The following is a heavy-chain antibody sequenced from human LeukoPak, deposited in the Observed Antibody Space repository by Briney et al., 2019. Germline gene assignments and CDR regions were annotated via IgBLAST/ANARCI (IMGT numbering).Heavy chain of an antibody. J-gene: IGHJ4*02. CDR1: GITFSSYG. CDR3: AKPAISSRGWYYDY. Sequence: GGSLRLSCAASGITFSSYGMSWVRQAPGKGLEWVSAINDSGGSTYYADSVKGRFTISRDNSKNTLYLQMNSLRAEDTAVYYCAKPAISSRGWYYDYWGQGTLVTVSS. D-gene: IGHD6-19*01. CDR2: INDSGGST. V-gene: IGHV3-23*01.